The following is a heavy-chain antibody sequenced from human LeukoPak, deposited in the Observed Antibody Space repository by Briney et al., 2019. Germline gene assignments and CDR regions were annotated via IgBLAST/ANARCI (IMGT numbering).Heavy chain of an antibody. CDR1: GFTFSSYA. V-gene: IGHV3-33*01. D-gene: IGHD6-13*01. CDR2: KWYDGSSK. Sequence: GGSLRLSCAASGFTFSSYAMHWVRQAPGKGLQWVAVKWYDGSSKYYADSVKGRFTISRDNSKNTLYLQMNSLRAEDTAVYYCARDPPTRQYTNSFSLDYWGQGTLVTVSS. CDR3: ARDPPTRQYTNSFSLDY. J-gene: IGHJ4*02.